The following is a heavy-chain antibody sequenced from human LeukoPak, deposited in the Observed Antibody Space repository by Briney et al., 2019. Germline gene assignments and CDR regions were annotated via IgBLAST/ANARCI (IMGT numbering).Heavy chain of an antibody. Sequence: PGGSLRLSCAASGFTFDDYAMHWVRQAPGKGLEWVSLISGDGGSTYYADSVKGRFTISRDNSKNSLYLQMNSLRTEDTALYYCAKDLAVTWPYYYYGMDVWGLGTTVTVSS. J-gene: IGHJ6*02. V-gene: IGHV3-43*02. CDR2: ISGDGGST. D-gene: IGHD4-17*01. CDR3: AKDLAVTWPYYYYGMDV. CDR1: GFTFDDYA.